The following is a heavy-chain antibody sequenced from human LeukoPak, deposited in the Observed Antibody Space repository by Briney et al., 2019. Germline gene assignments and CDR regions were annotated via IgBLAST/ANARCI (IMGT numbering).Heavy chain of an antibody. Sequence: GGSLRLSCAASGFTFSSYSMNWVRQAPGKGLEWVSSISSSSSYIYYADSVKGRFTISRDNAKNSLYLQRNSLRVEDTAVYYCARDGGWYGGGNFGYWGQGTLVTVSS. CDR2: ISSSSSYI. J-gene: IGHJ4*02. CDR1: GFTFSSYS. D-gene: IGHD6-19*01. CDR3: ARDGGWYGGGNFGY. V-gene: IGHV3-21*01.